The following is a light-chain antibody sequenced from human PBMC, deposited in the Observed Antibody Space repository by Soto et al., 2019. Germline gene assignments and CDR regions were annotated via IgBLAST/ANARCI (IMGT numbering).Light chain of an antibody. CDR3: QQYDSYSSGP. Sequence: DIQMTQSPSTLSASIGDRVTITCRASQGLTTWLAWYQQKPGKAPKVLIFDASSLKTGVPSRFSGSGSGTEFTLTISNLQPDDFATYYCQQYDSYSSGPFGQGTRVEIK. J-gene: IGKJ1*01. CDR1: QGLTTW. V-gene: IGKV1-5*01. CDR2: DAS.